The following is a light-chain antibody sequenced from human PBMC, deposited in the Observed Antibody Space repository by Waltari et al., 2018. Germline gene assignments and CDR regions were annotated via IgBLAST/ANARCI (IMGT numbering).Light chain of an antibody. V-gene: IGKV1-5*03. CDR2: KAS. CDR3: QQYNSGGT. J-gene: IGKJ1*01. Sequence: DIQMTQSPSTLAASVGDKVTITCRGSQSISSWLACYQQKPGKAPKLLIYKASSLESGVPSRFSGSGSGTEFTLTISSLQPDDFATYYCQQYNSGGTFGQGTKVEIK. CDR1: QSISSW.